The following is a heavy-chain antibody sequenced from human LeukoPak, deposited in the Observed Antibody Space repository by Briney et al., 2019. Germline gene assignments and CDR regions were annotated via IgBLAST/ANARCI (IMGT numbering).Heavy chain of an antibody. V-gene: IGHV2-5*02. J-gene: IGHJ4*02. CDR2: IYGEDAK. D-gene: IGHD5-12*01. Sequence: SGPTLVKPTQTLTLTCTFSGFSLSTSVVGVGWIRQPPGKALEWLALIYGEDAKRSRPSLMSRLTITTPPSKNQVVLTITNMDPVDTATYYCAHSPGDDRAFFDYWGQGTLVTVSS. CDR3: AHSPGDDRAFFDY. CDR1: GFSLSTSVVG.